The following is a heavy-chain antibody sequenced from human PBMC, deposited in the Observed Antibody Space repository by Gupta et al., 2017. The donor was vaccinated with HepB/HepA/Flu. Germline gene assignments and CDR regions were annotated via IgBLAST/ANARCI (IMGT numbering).Heavy chain of an antibody. D-gene: IGHD4/OR15-4a*01. J-gene: IGHJ4*02. CDR2: INTDSGNT. V-gene: IGHV1-18*01. CDR3: ARGLGDYFY. Sequence: QVHLVQSGPEVTKPGASVKVSCKASGYRFSSYGMSWVRQAPGQGLEWMGWINTDSGNTKTAQQFQGRFTMTKDTSTTTVYMEMKSLRSDDTAVFYCARGLGDYFYWCQGTQVTVSS. CDR1: GYRFSSYG.